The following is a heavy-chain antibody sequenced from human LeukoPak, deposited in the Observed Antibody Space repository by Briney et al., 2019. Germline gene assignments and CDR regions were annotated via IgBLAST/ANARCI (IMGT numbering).Heavy chain of an antibody. CDR2: ISYDGSNK. V-gene: IGHV3-30*04. CDR1: GFTFSNFA. Sequence: GRSLRLSCAASGFTFSNFATHWVRQAPGKGLEWVAIISYDGSNKYYADSVKGRFTISRDNSKNTLYLQMNSLRAEDTAVYYCARVGRGYSFNVYYFGYWGQGTLVTVSS. CDR3: ARVGRGYSFNVYYFGY. D-gene: IGHD5-18*01. J-gene: IGHJ4*02.